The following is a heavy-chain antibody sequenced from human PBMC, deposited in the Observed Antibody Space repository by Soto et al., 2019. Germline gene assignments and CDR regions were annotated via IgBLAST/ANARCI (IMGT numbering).Heavy chain of an antibody. D-gene: IGHD6-19*01. J-gene: IGHJ1*01. V-gene: IGHV3-33*01. CDR3: ARSSIAVAVPGLFQH. CDR1: GFTFSSYG. Sequence: GGSLRLSCAASGFTFSSYGMHWVRQAPGKGLEWVAVIWYDGSNKYYADSVKGRLTISRDNSKNTLYLQMNSLRAEDTAVYSCARSSIAVAVPGLFQHWGQGTRVTFSS. CDR2: IWYDGSNK.